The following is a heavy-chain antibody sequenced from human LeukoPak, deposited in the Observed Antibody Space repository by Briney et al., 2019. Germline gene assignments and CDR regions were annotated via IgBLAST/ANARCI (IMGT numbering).Heavy chain of an antibody. J-gene: IGHJ6*04. CDR1: GYTFTIYY. D-gene: IGHD3-10*01. CDR3: ARDPYGSGSSPSYGMDV. V-gene: IGHV1-46*01. Sequence: ASVKVSCKASGYTFTIYYMHWVRQAPGQGLEWMGIINPSGGSTSYAQKFQGSVTMTRDTSTSTVYMELSSLRSEDTAVYYCARDPYGSGSSPSYGMDVWGKGTTVTVSS. CDR2: INPSGGST.